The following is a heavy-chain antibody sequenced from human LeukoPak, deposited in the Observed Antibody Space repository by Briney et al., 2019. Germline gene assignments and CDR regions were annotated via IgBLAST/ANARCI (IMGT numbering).Heavy chain of an antibody. Sequence: ASVKVSCKASGYTFTGYYMHWVRQAPGQGLEWMGWINPNSGGTSFAQKFQGRVTMTRDTSISTAYMELSRLRSDDTAVYYCARLSSSDYYFDYWGQGTLVTVSS. CDR1: GYTFTGYY. CDR2: INPNSGGT. J-gene: IGHJ4*02. V-gene: IGHV1-2*02. CDR3: ARLSSSDYYFDY. D-gene: IGHD3-16*02.